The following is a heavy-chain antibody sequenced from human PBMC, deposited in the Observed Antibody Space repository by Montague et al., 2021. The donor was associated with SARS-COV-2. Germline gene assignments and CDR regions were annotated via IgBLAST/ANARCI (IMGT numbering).Heavy chain of an antibody. CDR3: AREGAVAGIYYYYYMDV. J-gene: IGHJ6*03. CDR1: GFTFSSYW. D-gene: IGHD6-19*01. Sequence: YLRLSCAASGFTFSSYWMHWVRQAPGKGLVWVSRINSDGSSTSYADSVKGRFTISRDNAKNTLYLQMNSLRAEDTAVYYCAREGAVAGIYYYYYMDVWGKGTTCTCSS. CDR2: INSDGSST. V-gene: IGHV3-74*01.